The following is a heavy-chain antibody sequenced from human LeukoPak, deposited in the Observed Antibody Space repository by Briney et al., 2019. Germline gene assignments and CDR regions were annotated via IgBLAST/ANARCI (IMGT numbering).Heavy chain of an antibody. CDR3: ARHDIVGATVAYFDY. V-gene: IGHV5-51*01. D-gene: IGHD1-26*01. J-gene: IGHJ4*02. Sequence: GESLKISCKGSGYSFSYNWIGWVRQMPGKGLEWMGIIYPGDSETRYSPSFQGQVTISADKSISTAYLQWSSLKASDTAMYYCARHDIVGATVAYFDYWGQGTLVTVSS. CDR2: IYPGDSET. CDR1: GYSFSYNW.